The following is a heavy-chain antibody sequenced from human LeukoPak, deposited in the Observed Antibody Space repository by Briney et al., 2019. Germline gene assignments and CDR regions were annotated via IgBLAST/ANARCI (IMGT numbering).Heavy chain of an antibody. CDR2: IHTSGST. J-gene: IGHJ4*02. D-gene: IGHD3-22*01. CDR3: ARGSYYYYYDSSGYEGTGFDY. Sequence: SETLSLTCAVYGGSFSGYCWSWIRQPAGKGLEWIGRIHTSGSTNNNPSLKSRVTMSVDTSKNQFSLKLSSVTAADTAVYYCARGSYYYYYDSSGYEGTGFDYWGQGTLVTVSS. V-gene: IGHV4-59*10. CDR1: GGSFSGYC.